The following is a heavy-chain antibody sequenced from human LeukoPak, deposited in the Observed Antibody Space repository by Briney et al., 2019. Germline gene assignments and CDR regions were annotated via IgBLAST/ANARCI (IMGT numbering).Heavy chain of an antibody. CDR1: GFTFNSYW. CDR3: VRGLLGPDY. J-gene: IGHJ4*02. D-gene: IGHD7-27*01. CDR2: INNDGSNT. Sequence: GGSLRLSCAASGFTFNSYWMHWVRQGPGEGLVWVSRINNDGSNTVYADSVKGRFTISRDNAKNTLYLEMNSLRAEDTAVYYCVRGLLGPDYWGQGTLVILSS. V-gene: IGHV3-74*03.